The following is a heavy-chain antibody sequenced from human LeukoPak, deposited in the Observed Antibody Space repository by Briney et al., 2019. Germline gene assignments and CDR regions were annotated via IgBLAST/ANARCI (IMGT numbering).Heavy chain of an antibody. J-gene: IGHJ4*02. CDR2: IRSKANSYAT. V-gene: IGHV3-73*01. D-gene: IGHD3-22*01. CDR3: AKGRERKYYYDSSGYNYFDY. CDR1: GFTFSGSA. Sequence: TGGSLRLSCAASGFTFSGSAMHWVRQASGKGLEWVGRIRSKANSYATAYAASVKGRFTISRDDSKNTAYLQMNSLKTEDTAVYYCAKGRERKYYYDSSGYNYFDYWGQGTLVTVSS.